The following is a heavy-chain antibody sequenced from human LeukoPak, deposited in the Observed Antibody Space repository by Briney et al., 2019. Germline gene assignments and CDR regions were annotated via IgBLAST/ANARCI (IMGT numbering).Heavy chain of an antibody. CDR2: ISSSSSYI. CDR3: ASNKDIVVLPAALGRKKFYYCYYMDV. Sequence: GGSLRLSCAASGFTFSTYSMNWVRQAPGKGLEWVSSISSSSSYIYYADSVKGRFTISRDNAKNSLYLQMNSLRAEDTAVYYCASNKDIVVLPAALGRKKFYYCYYMDVWGKGTTVTVSS. J-gene: IGHJ6*03. CDR1: GFTFSTYS. V-gene: IGHV3-21*01. D-gene: IGHD2-2*01.